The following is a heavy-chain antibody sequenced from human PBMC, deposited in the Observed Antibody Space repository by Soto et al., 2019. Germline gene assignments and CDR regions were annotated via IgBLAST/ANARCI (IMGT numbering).Heavy chain of an antibody. V-gene: IGHV3-15*01. CDR2: IKSKTDGGTT. J-gene: IGHJ4*02. Sequence: GSLRLSCAASGFTFSNAWLSWVRQAPGKGLEWVGRIKSKTDGGTTDYTAPVKGRFTISRDDSKNTLYLQMNSLKIEDTAVYYCTKGSTSTKNYWGQGTLVTVSS. CDR1: GFTFSNAW. D-gene: IGHD6-6*01. CDR3: TKGSTSTKNY.